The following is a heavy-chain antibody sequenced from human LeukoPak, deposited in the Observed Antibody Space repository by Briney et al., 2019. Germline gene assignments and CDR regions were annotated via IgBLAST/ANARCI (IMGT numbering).Heavy chain of an antibody. CDR1: GYTFTGYY. CDR3: ARGIAAADPFDY. Sequence: ASVKVSCKASGYTFTGYYMRWVRQAPGQGLEWMGWINPNSGGTNYAQKLQGRVTMTTDTSTSTAYMELRSLRSDDTAVYYCARGIAAADPFDYWGQGTLVTVSS. D-gene: IGHD6-13*01. CDR2: INPNSGGT. V-gene: IGHV1-2*02. J-gene: IGHJ4*02.